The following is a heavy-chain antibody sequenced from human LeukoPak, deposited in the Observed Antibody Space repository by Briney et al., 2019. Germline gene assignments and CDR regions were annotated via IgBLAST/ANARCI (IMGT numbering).Heavy chain of an antibody. D-gene: IGHD3-3*01. CDR3: ARFSSAYAY. J-gene: IGHJ4*02. CDR2: IKVDGSEK. V-gene: IGHV3-7*01. Sequence: PGGSLRLSCAASGFTFSSYWMSWVRQAPGKGLEWVANIKVDGSEKYYVDSVKGRFTISRGNPENSLYLQMNSLRAEDTAVYYCARFSSAYAYWGQGTLVTVSS. CDR1: GFTFSSYW.